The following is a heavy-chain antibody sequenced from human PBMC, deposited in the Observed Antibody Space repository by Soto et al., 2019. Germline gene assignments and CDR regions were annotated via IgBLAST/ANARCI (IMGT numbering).Heavy chain of an antibody. CDR1: GYTFTSYG. CDR3: ARDPLIAAADDGRYFDL. Sequence: QVQLVQSGAEVKKPGASVKVSCKASGYTFTSYGISWVRQAPGQGLEWMGWISAYNGNTNNAQKLQGRVTMTTDTSARTAYMELRSLRSDDTAVYYCARDPLIAAADDGRYFDLWGRGTLVTVSS. D-gene: IGHD6-13*01. CDR2: ISAYNGNT. J-gene: IGHJ2*01. V-gene: IGHV1-18*01.